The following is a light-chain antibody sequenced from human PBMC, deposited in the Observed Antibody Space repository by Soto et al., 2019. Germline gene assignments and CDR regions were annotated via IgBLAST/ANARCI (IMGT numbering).Light chain of an antibody. J-gene: IGKJ1*01. CDR1: EDASNY. CDR2: PXS. Sequence: DIHMTQSPSSLSASLGARVTLPXQASEDASNYFNWYQQDRGXPPEXXXDPXSSLQRGGPSRFSGSGSETDFTLPISSLQPEDFATYSCQQSYSTTWTFGQGTKVDIK. V-gene: IGKV1-39*01. CDR3: QQSYSTTWT.